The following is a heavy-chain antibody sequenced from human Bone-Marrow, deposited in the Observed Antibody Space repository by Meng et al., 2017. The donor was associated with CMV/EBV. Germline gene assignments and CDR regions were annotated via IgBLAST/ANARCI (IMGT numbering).Heavy chain of an antibody. D-gene: IGHD6-13*01. Sequence: CAAYRFTFSSYSMHWVRQAPGKGLDWVSSISSSSSYIYYADSVKGRFTISRDNAKNSLYLQMNSLRVEDTAVYYCAREKVAAGWFDPWGQGTLVTVSS. CDR3: AREKVAAGWFDP. V-gene: IGHV3-21*01. CDR2: ISSSSSYI. CDR1: RFTFSSYS. J-gene: IGHJ5*02.